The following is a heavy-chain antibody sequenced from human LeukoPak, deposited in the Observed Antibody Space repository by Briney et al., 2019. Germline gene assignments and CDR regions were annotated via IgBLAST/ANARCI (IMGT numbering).Heavy chain of an antibody. V-gene: IGHV3-21*01. CDR2: ISSSSSYI. J-gene: IGHJ4*02. CDR3: ARDFVECYGDSTYDY. CDR1: GFTFSSYS. D-gene: IGHD4-17*01. Sequence: CGFTFSSYSMNWVRQAXGKGVXGXXXISSSSSYIYYADSVKGRFTISRDNAKNSLYLQMNSLRAEDTAVYYCARDFVECYGDSTYDYWGQGTLVTVSS.